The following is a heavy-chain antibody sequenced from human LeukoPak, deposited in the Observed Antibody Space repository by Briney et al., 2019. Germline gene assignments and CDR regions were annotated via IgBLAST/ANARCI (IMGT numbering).Heavy chain of an antibody. J-gene: IGHJ4*02. Sequence: PGGSLRLSCATSGFTFSSYEMNWVRQAPGKGLEWVSYISSSGSTIYYADSVKGRFTISRDNAKNSLYLQMNSLRAEDTAVYYFARDRPRYNDCWDYWGQRTLVTVS. D-gene: IGHD2-21*02. V-gene: IGHV3-48*03. CDR1: GFTFSSYE. CDR2: ISSSGSTI. CDR3: ARDRPRYNDCWDY.